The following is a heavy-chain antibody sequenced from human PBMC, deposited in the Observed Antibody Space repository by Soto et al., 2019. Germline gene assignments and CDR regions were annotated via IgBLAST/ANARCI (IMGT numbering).Heavy chain of an antibody. Sequence: EVQLVESGGGLMQPGGSLRLACAASEFTVSSKYMNWVRQAPGKGLEWVSIIWSAGLTYYADSVRGRFTISRDISKNILFLQMYNLIAEDSAMYYCARELPPDLWGQGTPVTVSS. CDR3: ARELPPDL. J-gene: IGHJ5*02. CDR2: IWSAGLT. CDR1: EFTVSSKY. V-gene: IGHV3-53*01. D-gene: IGHD2-15*01.